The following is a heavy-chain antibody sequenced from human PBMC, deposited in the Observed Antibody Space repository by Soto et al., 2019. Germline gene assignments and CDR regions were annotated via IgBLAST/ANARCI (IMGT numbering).Heavy chain of an antibody. CDR2: ISGSGGST. V-gene: IGHV3-23*01. J-gene: IGHJ4*02. CDR3: AKSTTSIAAAGTGDFDY. CDR1: GFTFSSYA. Sequence: GESLKISCVASGFTFSSYAMSWVRQAPGKGLEWVSAISGSGGSTYYADSVKGRFTISRDNSKNTLYLQMNSLRAEDTAVYYCAKSTTSIAAAGTGDFDYWGQGTLVTVSS. D-gene: IGHD6-13*01.